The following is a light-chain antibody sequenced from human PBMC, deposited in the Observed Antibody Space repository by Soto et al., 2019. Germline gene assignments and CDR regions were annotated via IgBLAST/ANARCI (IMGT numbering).Light chain of an antibody. CDR3: QQYNGYSRT. Sequence: DIQMTQSPSSLSASVGARASITCGASQSISSYLNWYQQKPGKAPKLLIYAASSLQSGVPSRFSGSGSGTDFTLTISSLQPEDFATFYCQQYNGYSRTFGQGTKVDIK. V-gene: IGKV1-39*01. CDR1: QSISSY. J-gene: IGKJ1*01. CDR2: AAS.